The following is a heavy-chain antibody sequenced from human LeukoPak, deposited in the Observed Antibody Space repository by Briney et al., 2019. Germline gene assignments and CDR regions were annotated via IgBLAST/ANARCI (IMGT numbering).Heavy chain of an antibody. J-gene: IGHJ4*02. CDR3: ARGHNYAADY. D-gene: IGHD5-18*01. CDR1: GFLFTSFW. CDR2: IYPSDSDT. V-gene: IGHV5-51*01. Sequence: GESLKISFKVSGFLFTSFWIGWVRQMLGKGLEWMGLIYPSDSDTRYTPAFQGQVTISADRSISTAYLQWSSLKAPDTAIYYCARGHNYAADYWGQGTLVTVSS.